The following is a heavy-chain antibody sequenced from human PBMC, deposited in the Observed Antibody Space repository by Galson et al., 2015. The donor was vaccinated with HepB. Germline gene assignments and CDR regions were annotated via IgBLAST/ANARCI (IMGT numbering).Heavy chain of an antibody. J-gene: IGHJ4*02. CDR3: ARETSVVGTIDH. D-gene: IGHD6-19*01. CDR2: MNSDGSST. CDR1: GFTFISNW. Sequence: SLRLSCAASGFTFISNWMHWVRQVPGKGLVWVSRMNSDGSSTSYADSVKGRFTISRDNAKNTLYLQMNSLRAEDTAVYYCARETSVVGTIDHWGQGTLVTVSS. V-gene: IGHV3-74*01.